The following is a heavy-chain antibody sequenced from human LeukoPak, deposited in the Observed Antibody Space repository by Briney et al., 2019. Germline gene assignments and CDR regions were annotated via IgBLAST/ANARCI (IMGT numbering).Heavy chain of an antibody. CDR2: IYYSGST. J-gene: IGHJ6*02. Sequence: SETLSLTCAVYGGSFSGYYWSWIRQPPGKGLEWIGYIYYSGSTYYNPSLKSRVTISVDTSKNQFSLKLSSVTAADTAVYYCARAEGVVVFPGMDVWGQGTTVTVSS. V-gene: IGHV4-34*09. CDR1: GGSFSGYY. D-gene: IGHD2-15*01. CDR3: ARAEGVVVFPGMDV.